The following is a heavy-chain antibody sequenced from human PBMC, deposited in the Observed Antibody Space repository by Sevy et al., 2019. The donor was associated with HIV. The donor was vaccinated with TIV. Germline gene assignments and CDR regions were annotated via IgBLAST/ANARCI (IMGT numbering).Heavy chain of an antibody. CDR1: AFTFSAYG. CDR2: IWYDGGKK. V-gene: IGHV3-33*01. Sequence: GGSLRLSCATSAFTFSAYGMHWVRQAPGKGLEWVSTIWYDGGKKYYADSVKGRFTISIDNSKNTLYLQMNSLRAEDTAVYYCVREGVPAAIGFDYWGQGTLVTVSS. J-gene: IGHJ4*02. CDR3: VREGVPAAIGFDY. D-gene: IGHD2-2*01.